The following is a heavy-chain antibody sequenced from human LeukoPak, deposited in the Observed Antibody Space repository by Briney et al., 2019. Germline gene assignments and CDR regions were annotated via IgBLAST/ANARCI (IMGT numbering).Heavy chain of an antibody. CDR3: ARDYYDSSGYYYVAYFDY. V-gene: IGHV1-69*06. Sequence: ASVKVSCKASGGTFSSYAISWVRQAPGQGLEWMGGIIPIFGTANYAQKFQGRVTITADKSTSTAYMELSSLRSEDTAVYYCARDYYDSSGYYYVAYFDYWGQGTLVTVSS. J-gene: IGHJ4*02. CDR2: IIPIFGTA. CDR1: GGTFSSYA. D-gene: IGHD3-22*01.